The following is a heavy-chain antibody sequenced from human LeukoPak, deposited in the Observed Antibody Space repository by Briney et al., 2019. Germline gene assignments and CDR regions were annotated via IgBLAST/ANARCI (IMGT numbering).Heavy chain of an antibody. CDR3: ARDAGEYDAFDI. Sequence: PSETLSLTCAVYGGSFSGYYWSWIRQPPGKGLEWIGEINHSGSTNYNPSLKSRVTISVDTSKNQFSLKLSSVTAADTAVYYCARDAGEYDAFDIWGQGTMVTVSS. V-gene: IGHV4-34*01. CDR2: INHSGST. D-gene: IGHD3-10*01. CDR1: GGSFSGYY. J-gene: IGHJ3*02.